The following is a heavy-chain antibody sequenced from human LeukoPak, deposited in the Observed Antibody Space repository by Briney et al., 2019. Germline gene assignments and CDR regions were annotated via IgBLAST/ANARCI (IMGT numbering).Heavy chain of an antibody. CDR3: ARGDSYGYTSGFDY. V-gene: IGHV1-2*02. CDR2: INPDSGGT. D-gene: IGHD5-18*01. Sequence: GASVKVSCKASGYTFTGYYIHWVRQGPGQGLEWMGWINPDSGGTNFPQKFQGRVTMTRDTSISTAYMELSRLRSDDTAVYHCARGDSYGYTSGFDYWGQGTLVTVSS. CDR1: GYTFTGYY. J-gene: IGHJ4*02.